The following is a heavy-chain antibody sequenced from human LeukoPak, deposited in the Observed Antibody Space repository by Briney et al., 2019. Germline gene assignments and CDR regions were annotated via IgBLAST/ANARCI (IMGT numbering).Heavy chain of an antibody. CDR1: GFTFSSCS. CDR2: ISSSSSYI. Sequence: GGSLRLSCAASGFTFSSCSMNWVRQAPGKGLEWVLSISSSSSYIYYADSVKGRFTISRDNAKNSLYPQMNSLRAEDTAVYYCARDYYDSSGFYYWGQGTLVTVSS. D-gene: IGHD3-22*01. CDR3: ARDYYDSSGFYY. V-gene: IGHV3-21*01. J-gene: IGHJ4*02.